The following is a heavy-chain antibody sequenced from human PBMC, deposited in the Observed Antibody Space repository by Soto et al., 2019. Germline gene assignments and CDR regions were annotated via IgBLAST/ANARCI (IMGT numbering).Heavy chain of an antibody. CDR1: GLTFSGHW. CDR3: ASRVPDVAYYGVFDY. CDR2: IKQDGSEK. V-gene: IGHV3-7*03. J-gene: IGHJ4*02. Sequence: GGSLRLSCAASGLTFSGHWMTWVRQAPGKGLEWVANIKQDGSEKYYVDSVKGRFTISRDNAKNSVFLQMNSLTVEDTAMYNCASRVPDVAYYGVFDYWGQGTLVTVSS. D-gene: IGHD3-3*01.